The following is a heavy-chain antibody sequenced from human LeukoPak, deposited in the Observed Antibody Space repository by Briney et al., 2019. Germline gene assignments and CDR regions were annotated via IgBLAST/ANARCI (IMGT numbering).Heavy chain of an antibody. V-gene: IGHV3-66*01. D-gene: IGHD6-19*01. CDR1: GFIVSSNY. Sequence: PGGSLRLSCAASGFIVSSNYMSWVRQGPGKGLEWVSVIYSGGSTDYVDSVKGRFTISRDNSKNTLYLQMNSLRAEDTAVYYCARAFGMAVAGIYYYGMDVWGQGTTVTVSS. CDR2: IYSGGST. CDR3: ARAFGMAVAGIYYYGMDV. J-gene: IGHJ6*02.